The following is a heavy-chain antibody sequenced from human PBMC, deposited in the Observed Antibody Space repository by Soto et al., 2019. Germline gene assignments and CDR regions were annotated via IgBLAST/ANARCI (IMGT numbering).Heavy chain of an antibody. CDR3: ANNMVRGRWYLDY. D-gene: IGHD3-10*01. Sequence: QVQLVESGGGVVQPGKSLRLSRSASRFSFSSYGMHWVRQAPGKGLQWVAAIASDGSETYYTDSVKGRFTISRDNSKNTLYLEMNSLRPEDTAVYYCANNMVRGRWYLDYWGQGTLVTVSS. CDR2: IASDGSET. CDR1: RFSFSSYG. V-gene: IGHV3-30*18. J-gene: IGHJ4*02.